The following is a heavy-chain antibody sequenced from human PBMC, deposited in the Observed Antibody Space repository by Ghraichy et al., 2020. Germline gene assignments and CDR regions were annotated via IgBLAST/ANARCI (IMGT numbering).Heavy chain of an antibody. V-gene: IGHV3-30-3*01. CDR3: ARDIAPYSTSACDS. D-gene: IGHD6-6*01. CDR2: ISYDASNK. CDR1: GFTFSTSA. Sequence: GGSLRLSSAASGFTFSTSAMHWVRQAPGKGLEWVAVISYDASNKYYADSVKGRFTISRDNSKNTLYLQMNSLRAEDTAVYYCARDIAPYSTSACDSWGQGTLVTVSS. J-gene: IGHJ4*02.